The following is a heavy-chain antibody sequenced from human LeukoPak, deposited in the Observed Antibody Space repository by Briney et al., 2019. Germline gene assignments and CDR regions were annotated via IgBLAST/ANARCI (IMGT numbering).Heavy chain of an antibody. D-gene: IGHD6-13*01. CDR1: GFRFSDYF. CDR2: ISNSGAST. J-gene: IGHJ6*03. V-gene: IGHV3-11*01. CDR3: AKDGYSSSWYEHYYYYYYMDV. Sequence: GGSLRLSCAGSGFRFSDYFMSWVRQAPGKGLEWVSYISNSGASTTYADSVRGRFTVSRDNSKNTLYLQMNSLRAEDTAVYYCAKDGYSSSWYEHYYYYYYMDVWGKGTTVTVSS.